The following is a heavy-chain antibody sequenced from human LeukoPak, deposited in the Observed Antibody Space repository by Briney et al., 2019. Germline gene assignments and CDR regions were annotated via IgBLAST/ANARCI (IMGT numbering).Heavy chain of an antibody. V-gene: IGHV1-69*05. Sequence: SVKVSCKASGGTFSSYAISRVRQAPGQGLEWMGRIIPIFGTANYAQKFQGRVTITTDESTSTAYTELSSLRSEDTAVYYCARRPGWDSSGYYDYWGQGTLVTVSS. CDR2: IIPIFGTA. CDR3: ARRPGWDSSGYYDY. J-gene: IGHJ4*02. CDR1: GGTFSSYA. D-gene: IGHD3-22*01.